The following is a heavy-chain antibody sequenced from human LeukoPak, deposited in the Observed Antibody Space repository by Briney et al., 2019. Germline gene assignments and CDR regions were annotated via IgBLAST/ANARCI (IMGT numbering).Heavy chain of an antibody. CDR2: IYTSGST. Sequence: PSETLSLTCIVSGGSISSYYWSWIRQPAGKGLEWIGRIYTSGSTNYNPSLKSRVTMSVDTSKNQFSLKLSSVTAADTAVYYCARNGEVDFWSGLGTFDYWGQGTLVTVSS. CDR3: ARNGEVDFWSGLGTFDY. D-gene: IGHD3-3*01. CDR1: GGSISSYY. V-gene: IGHV4-4*07. J-gene: IGHJ4*02.